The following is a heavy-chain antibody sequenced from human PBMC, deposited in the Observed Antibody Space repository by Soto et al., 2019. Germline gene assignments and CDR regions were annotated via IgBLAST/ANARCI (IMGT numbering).Heavy chain of an antibody. D-gene: IGHD3-3*02. CDR1: GFSVRTNY. J-gene: IGHJ4*02. CDR2: FESGGSI. CDR3: ARAGVTPHFFDY. Sequence: GGSLRLSCAASGFSVRTNYMSWVRQAPGKGLDWVSVFESGGSIYYADSVKGRFIISRDYAKNTVYLQMNNLRAEDTAVYYCARAGVTPHFFDYWGQGTLVTVSS. V-gene: IGHV3-53*01.